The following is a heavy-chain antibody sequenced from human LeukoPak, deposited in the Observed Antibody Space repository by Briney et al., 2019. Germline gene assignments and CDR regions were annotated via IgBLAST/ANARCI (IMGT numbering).Heavy chain of an antibody. Sequence: PGGSLRLSCAASGFTFSSYAINWVRQAPGKGLEWVSAISGSGDNTYYADSVKGRFTISRDNSKNTLYLQMNSLRAEDTAVYYCAKEVGYYYYYYMDVWGKGTTVTVSS. CDR2: ISGSGDNT. CDR3: AKEVGYYYYYYMDV. CDR1: GFTFSSYA. J-gene: IGHJ6*03. V-gene: IGHV3-23*01.